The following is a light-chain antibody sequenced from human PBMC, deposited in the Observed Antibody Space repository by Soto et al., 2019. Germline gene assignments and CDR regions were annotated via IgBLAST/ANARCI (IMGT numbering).Light chain of an antibody. CDR3: SSYTSSYTYV. V-gene: IGLV2-14*03. CDR2: DVS. CDR1: SSDVGGYNF. Sequence: SALTQPASVSGSPGQSVTISCAGTSSDVGGYNFVSWYQQHPGKAPQLMIYDVSSRPSGVSNRFSGSKSGNTASLTISGLQAEDKADYYCSSYTSSYTYVFGTGTKGTVL. J-gene: IGLJ1*01.